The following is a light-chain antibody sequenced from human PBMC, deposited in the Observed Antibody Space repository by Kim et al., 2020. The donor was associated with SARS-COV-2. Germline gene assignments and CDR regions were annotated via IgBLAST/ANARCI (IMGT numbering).Light chain of an antibody. Sequence: SYELTQPPSVSVSPGQTASITCSGDKLGDKYACWYQQKPGQSPVLVIYQDSKRPSGIPERFSGSNSGNTATLTISGTQAMEEADYYCQAWDSSTANWVFG. CDR2: QDS. CDR3: QAWDSSTANWV. V-gene: IGLV3-1*01. J-gene: IGLJ3*02. CDR1: KLGDKY.